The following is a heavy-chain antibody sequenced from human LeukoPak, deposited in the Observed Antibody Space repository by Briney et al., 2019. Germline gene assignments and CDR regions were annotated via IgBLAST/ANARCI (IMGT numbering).Heavy chain of an antibody. V-gene: IGHV3-23*01. CDR1: GFTFSTHA. CDR3: AKGVVVAPDVTPFDY. CDR2: ISGSGTST. J-gene: IGHJ4*02. Sequence: GGSLRLSCAASGFTFSTHAMSWVRQAPGKGLEWVSGISGSGTSTYYADSVKGRFTISRDNFKTILYLEINSLRGEDAAVYYCAKGVVVAPDVTPFDYWGQGTLVTVSS. D-gene: IGHD2-2*01.